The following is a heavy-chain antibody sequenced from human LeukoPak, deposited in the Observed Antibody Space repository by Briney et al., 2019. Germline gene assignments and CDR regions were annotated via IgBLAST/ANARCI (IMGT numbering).Heavy chain of an antibody. V-gene: IGHV4-59*11. D-gene: IGHD4-17*01. CDR3: ARDSTTVTKGFDI. J-gene: IGHJ3*02. CDR1: DVSLSALY. Sequence: SQTLSLTCSVSDVSLSALYWTWIRQPPGPGLECIGYISSIGSTNSNPSLKSRVTISVDTSKKQFSLKMASMSAADTAVYYCARDSTTVTKGFDIWGPGTMVTVSS. CDR2: ISSIGST.